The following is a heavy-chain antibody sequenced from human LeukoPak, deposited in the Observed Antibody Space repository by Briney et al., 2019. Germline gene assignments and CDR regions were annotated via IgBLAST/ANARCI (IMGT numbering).Heavy chain of an antibody. V-gene: IGHV1-18*01. CDR3: ARAEGYYDSSGYYPAWFDP. Sequence: GASVKVSCKTSGYTFINFGISWVRQAPGQGLEWMGLITVYNGNTKYAQKVQGRVTMTTDTSTSTAYMELRSLRSDDTAVYYCARAEGYYDSSGYYPAWFDPWGQGTLVTVSS. CDR1: GYTFINFG. J-gene: IGHJ5*02. D-gene: IGHD3-22*01. CDR2: ITVYNGNT.